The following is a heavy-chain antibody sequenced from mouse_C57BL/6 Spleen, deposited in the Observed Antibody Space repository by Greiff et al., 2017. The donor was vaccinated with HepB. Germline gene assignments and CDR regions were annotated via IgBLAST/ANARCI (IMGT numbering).Heavy chain of an antibody. V-gene: IGHV1-50*01. CDR1: GYTFTSYW. Sequence: KQSCKASGYTFTSYWMQWVKQRPGQGLEWIGEIDPSDSYTNYNQKFKGKATLTVDTSSSTAYMQLSSLTSEDSAVYYCARGRIITTVVAKPMDYWGQGTSVTVSS. CDR3: ARGRIITTVVAKPMDY. CDR2: IDPSDSYT. D-gene: IGHD1-1*01. J-gene: IGHJ4*01.